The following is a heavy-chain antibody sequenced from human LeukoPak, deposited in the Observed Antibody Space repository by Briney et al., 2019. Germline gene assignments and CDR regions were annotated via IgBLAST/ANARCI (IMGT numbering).Heavy chain of an antibody. CDR2: IYYIGST. CDR1: GGPISSSAYY. CDR3: ARHNHDSSGFDY. D-gene: IGHD3-22*01. V-gene: IGHV4-39*01. Sequence: SETLSLTCTVSGGPISSSAYYWGWIRQLPGKGLEWIGSIYYIGSTYYNPSLKSRVSISVDTSKNQFSLKLSSVTAADTAVYYCARHNHDSSGFDYWGQGTLVTVSS. J-gene: IGHJ4*02.